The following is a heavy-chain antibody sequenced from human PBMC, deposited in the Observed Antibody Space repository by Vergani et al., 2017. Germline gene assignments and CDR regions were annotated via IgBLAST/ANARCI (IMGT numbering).Heavy chain of an antibody. CDR2: IYSTGST. D-gene: IGHD3-22*01. CDR3: ARMGGYDEGDAFRIGYFDS. Sequence: VQLVESGGGLVQPGGSLRLSCAASGFTFSDHYMDWVRQHPGKGLEWIGYIYSTGSTHHNPSLRRRINMSVDTSKNQFSLKLNSVTAADTAMYYCARMGGYDEGDAFRIGYFDSWGPGILVTVSS. CDR1: GFTFSDHY. V-gene: IGHV4-31*02. J-gene: IGHJ4*02.